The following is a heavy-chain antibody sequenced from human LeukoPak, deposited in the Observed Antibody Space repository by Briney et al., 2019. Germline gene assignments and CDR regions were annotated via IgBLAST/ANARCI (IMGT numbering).Heavy chain of an antibody. V-gene: IGHV1-18*01. CDR2: ISAHDGGT. CDR1: GYTFTSSG. J-gene: IGHJ4*02. CDR3: ARRSTLYSSGWFYFDY. Sequence: ASVKVSCKASGYTFTSSGISWVRQAPGQGLEWMGWISAHDGGTNYALKLQDRVSMTTDTSTSTAYMELRGLRSDDTAVYYCARRSTLYSSGWFYFDYWGQGTPVTVSS. D-gene: IGHD6-19*01.